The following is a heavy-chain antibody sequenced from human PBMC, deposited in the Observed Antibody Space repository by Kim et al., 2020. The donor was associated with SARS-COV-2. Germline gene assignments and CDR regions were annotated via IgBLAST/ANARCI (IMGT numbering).Heavy chain of an antibody. J-gene: IGHJ5*02. CDR1: GYTFTSYY. Sequence: ASVKVSCKASGYTFTSYYMHWVRQAPGQGLEWMGIINPSGGSTSYAQKFQGRVTMTRDTCTSTVYMELSSLRSEDTALYYCARDYCSTTSCYYNSFDPWGQGTLVTVSS. V-gene: IGHV1-46*01. D-gene: IGHD2-2*01. CDR3: ARDYCSTTSCYYNSFDP. CDR2: INPSGGST.